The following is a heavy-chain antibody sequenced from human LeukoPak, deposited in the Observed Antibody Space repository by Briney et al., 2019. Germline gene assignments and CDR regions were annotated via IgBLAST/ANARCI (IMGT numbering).Heavy chain of an antibody. CDR3: ARKGSSSWSLKY. D-gene: IGHD6-6*01. CDR2: IYYSGNT. V-gene: IGHV4-59*08. J-gene: IGHJ4*02. CDR1: GGSISSYY. Sequence: SETLSLTCTVSGGSISSYYWSWIQQPPGKGLELIGYIYYSGNTDYNPSLKSRVTISLDTSNNQFSLKLSSVTAADTAVYYCARKGSSSWSLKYWGQGTLVTVSS.